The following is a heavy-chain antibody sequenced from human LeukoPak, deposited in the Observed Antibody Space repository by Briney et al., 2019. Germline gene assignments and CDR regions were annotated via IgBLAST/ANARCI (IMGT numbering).Heavy chain of an antibody. CDR1: GGSISSDSYY. J-gene: IGHJ4*02. D-gene: IGHD5-18*01. CDR2: IYTSGST. Sequence: SQTLSLTCTVSGGSISSDSYYWSWIRQPAGKGLEWIGRIYTSGSTNYNPSLKSRVTISVDTSKNQFSLKLSSVTAADTAVYYCARGRYSYGFDYWGQGTLVTVSS. V-gene: IGHV4-61*02. CDR3: ARGRYSYGFDY.